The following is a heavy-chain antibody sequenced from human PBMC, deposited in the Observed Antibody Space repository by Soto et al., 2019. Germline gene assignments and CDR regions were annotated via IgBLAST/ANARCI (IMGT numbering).Heavy chain of an antibody. J-gene: IGHJ4*02. CDR2: IITILGIA. Sequence: GASVKVSCKASGGTFSSYTISWVRQAPGQGLEWMGRIITILGIANYAQKFQGRVTITADKSTSTAYMELSSLRSEDTAVYYCAARENMVRPFDYWGQGTLVTVSS. CDR1: GGTFSSYT. D-gene: IGHD3-10*01. V-gene: IGHV1-69*02. CDR3: AARENMVRPFDY.